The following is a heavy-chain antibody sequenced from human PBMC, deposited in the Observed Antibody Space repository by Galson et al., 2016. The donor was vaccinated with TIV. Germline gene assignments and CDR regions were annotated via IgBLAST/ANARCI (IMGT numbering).Heavy chain of an antibody. V-gene: IGHV1-46*02. CDR2: ITPNGDST. D-gene: IGHD2-8*01. CDR1: GFTYNTYF. Sequence: SVKVSCKASGFTYNTYFMHWVRQAPGQGPEWMAKITPNGDSTRYAQKFQGRVTVTRDTSTKTVFLELRSLKSEDTAVYYCAHSLYCANDCAYPFDNWGQGTLDTVSS. J-gene: IGHJ4*02. CDR3: AHSLYCANDCAYPFDN.